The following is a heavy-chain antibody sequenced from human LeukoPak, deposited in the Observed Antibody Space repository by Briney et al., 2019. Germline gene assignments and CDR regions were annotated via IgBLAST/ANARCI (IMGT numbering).Heavy chain of an antibody. D-gene: IGHD1-26*01. V-gene: IGHV3-23*01. J-gene: IGHJ4*02. Sequence: GGSLRLSCAASGFTFSSYGMSWVRQAPGKGLEWVSAISGSGGSTYYADSVKGRFTISRDNSKNTLYLQMNSLRAEDTAVYYCATVNRWELRPFDYWGQGTLVTVSS. CDR2: ISGSGGST. CDR3: ATVNRWELRPFDY. CDR1: GFTFSSYG.